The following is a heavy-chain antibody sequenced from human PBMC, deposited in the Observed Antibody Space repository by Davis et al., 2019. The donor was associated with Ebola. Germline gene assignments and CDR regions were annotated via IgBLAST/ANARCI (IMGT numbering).Heavy chain of an antibody. CDR1: GFTFSSYG. CDR2: IWYDGSNK. V-gene: IGHV3-33*01. J-gene: IGHJ5*02. CDR3: ARGHMIPKDLVVVVAATGWFDP. Sequence: GESLKISCAASGFTFSSYGMHWVRQAPGKGLEWVAVIWYDGSNKYYADSVKGRFTISRDNSKNTLYLQMTSLRAEDTAVYYCARGHMIPKDLVVVVAATGWFDPWGQGTLVTVSS. D-gene: IGHD2-15*01.